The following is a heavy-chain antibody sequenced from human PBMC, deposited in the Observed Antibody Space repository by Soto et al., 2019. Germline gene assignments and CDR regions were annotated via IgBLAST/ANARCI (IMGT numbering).Heavy chain of an antibody. V-gene: IGHV3-30*18. Sequence: QVQLVESGGGVVQPGRSLRLSCAASGFTFSSYGMHWVRQAPGKGLEWVAVISYDGSNKYYADSVKGRFTISSDNSKNTLYLQMNSLRAEDTAVYYCAKGLVVAATDYFDYWGQGTLVTVSS. CDR1: GFTFSSYG. CDR3: AKGLVVAATDYFDY. D-gene: IGHD2-15*01. J-gene: IGHJ4*02. CDR2: ISYDGSNK.